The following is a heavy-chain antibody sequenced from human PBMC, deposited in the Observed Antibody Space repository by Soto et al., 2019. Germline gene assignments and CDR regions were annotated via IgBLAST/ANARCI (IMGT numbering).Heavy chain of an antibody. CDR2: ISSNTGDS. CDR3: ARDDRGSCSGAHCPYFDF. D-gene: IGHD2-15*01. CDR1: GYAFSNYG. V-gene: IGHV1-18*01. Sequence: ASVKVSCKAFGYAFSNYGISWVRQAPGQGLEWMGWISSNTGDSNYAPGLQDRVTVTTDTSTSTAYMELRSLKSDDTAVYFCARDDRGSCSGAHCPYFDFWG. J-gene: IGHJ4*01.